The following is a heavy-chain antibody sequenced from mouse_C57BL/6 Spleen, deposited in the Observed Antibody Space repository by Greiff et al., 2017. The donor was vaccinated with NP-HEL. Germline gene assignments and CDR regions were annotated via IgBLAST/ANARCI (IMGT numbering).Heavy chain of an antibody. CDR2: IYPGSGNT. J-gene: IGHJ3*01. D-gene: IGHD1-1*01. V-gene: IGHV1-66*01. Sequence: VQLQQSGPELVKPGASVKISCKASGYSFTSYYIHWVKQRPGQGLEWIGWIYPGSGNTKYNEKFKGKATLTADTSSSTAYMQLSSLTSEDSAVYYCAGDYYGSSAYWGQGTLVTVSA. CDR1: GYSFTSYY. CDR3: AGDYYGSSAY.